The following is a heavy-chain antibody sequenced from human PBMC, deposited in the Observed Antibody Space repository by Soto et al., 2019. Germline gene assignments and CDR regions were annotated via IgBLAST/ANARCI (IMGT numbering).Heavy chain of an antibody. CDR3: AKGGCSGGNCSPNWFDP. J-gene: IGHJ5*02. Sequence: GGSLRLSCAASGFTFSSHAMTLVRQAPGKGLEWVSSLSGSGGNTYYADSVKGRFTISRDNSKNTLYLQMNSLRAEDTAVYYCAKGGCSGGNCSPNWFDPWGQGTLVTVSS. V-gene: IGHV3-23*01. CDR2: LSGSGGNT. CDR1: GFTFSSHA. D-gene: IGHD2-15*01.